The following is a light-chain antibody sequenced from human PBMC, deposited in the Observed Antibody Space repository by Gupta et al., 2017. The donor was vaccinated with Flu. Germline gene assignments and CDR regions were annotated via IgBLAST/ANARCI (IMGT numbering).Light chain of an antibody. CDR2: AAS. CDR1: QYISNF. V-gene: IGKV1-39*01. CDR3: QQSVTTTVT. J-gene: IGKJ1*01. Sequence: PSSLSASIGDRVTITCRASQYISNFVNWYQQSPGKAPKLLIYAASSLQSGVPSRFSGSESGTEFTLTISSLQPEDFGTYYCQQSVTTTVTFGQGTRVEIK.